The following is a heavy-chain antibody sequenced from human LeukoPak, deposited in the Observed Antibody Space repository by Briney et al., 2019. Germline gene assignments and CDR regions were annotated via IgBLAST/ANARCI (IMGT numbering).Heavy chain of an antibody. D-gene: IGHD6-19*01. V-gene: IGHV3-64*01. CDR1: GFTFSIYA. Sequence: TGGSLRLSCAASGFTFSIYAMHWVRQAPGKGLEHVSGISYNGSQTYYGNSVKDRFTISRDNAKNPVYLQMASLRVDGMAVYYCVRDRGGSGWYYFDYWGQGTLVTVSS. J-gene: IGHJ4*02. CDR2: ISYNGSQT. CDR3: VRDRGGSGWYYFDY.